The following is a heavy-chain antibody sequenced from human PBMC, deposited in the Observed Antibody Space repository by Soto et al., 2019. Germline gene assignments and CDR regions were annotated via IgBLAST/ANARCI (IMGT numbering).Heavy chain of an antibody. V-gene: IGHV4-31*03. Sequence: SETLSLTCTVSGGSISSGGYYWSWIRQHPGKGLEWIGYIYYSGSTYYNPSLKSRVTISVDTSKNQFSLKLSSVTAADTAVYYCASLRYCSGGSCYRAFDYWGQGTLVTASS. CDR2: IYYSGST. J-gene: IGHJ4*02. CDR1: GGSISSGGYY. CDR3: ASLRYCSGGSCYRAFDY. D-gene: IGHD2-15*01.